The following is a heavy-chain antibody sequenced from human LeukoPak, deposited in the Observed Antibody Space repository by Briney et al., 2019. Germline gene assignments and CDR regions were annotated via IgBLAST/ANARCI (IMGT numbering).Heavy chain of an antibody. CDR2: IYESGST. V-gene: IGHV4-34*01. D-gene: IGHD6-19*01. J-gene: IGHJ4*02. CDR3: ARDSEGYSSGWYDY. CDR1: GGSFSGYY. Sequence: SETLSLTCAVYGGSFSGYYWSWIRQPPGKGLEWIGSIYESGSTYYNPSLKSRVTISVDTSKNQFSLKLSSVTAADTAVYYCARDSEGYSSGWYDYWGQGTLVTVSS.